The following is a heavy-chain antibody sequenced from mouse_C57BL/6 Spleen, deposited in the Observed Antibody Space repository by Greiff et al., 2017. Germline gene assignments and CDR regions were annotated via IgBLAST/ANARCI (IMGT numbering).Heavy chain of an antibody. V-gene: IGHV5-2*01. CDR3: ATYSNYGYFDV. CDR2: LNSDGGST. Sequence: EVMLVESGGGLVQPGESLKLSCESNEYEFPSHDMSWVRKTPEKRLELVAALNSDGGSTYYPDTKERRFIISRDNTKKTLDLQMSSLRSEVTALYYCATYSNYGYFDVWGTGTTVTVSS. J-gene: IGHJ1*03. CDR1: EYEFPSHD. D-gene: IGHD2-5*01.